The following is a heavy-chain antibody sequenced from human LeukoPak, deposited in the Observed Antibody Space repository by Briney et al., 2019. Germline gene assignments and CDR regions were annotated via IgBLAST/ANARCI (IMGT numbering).Heavy chain of an antibody. Sequence: GGSLRLSCAASGFTFSSYWMSWVRQAPGKGLEWVANIKQDGSEKYYVDSVKGRFTISRDNAKNILYLRVNSLRAEDTAVYYCARGARCCTSTSCQVRYYMDVWGKGTTVTISS. CDR1: GFTFSSYW. D-gene: IGHD2-2*01. CDR2: IKQDGSEK. V-gene: IGHV3-7*01. CDR3: ARGARCCTSTSCQVRYYMDV. J-gene: IGHJ6*03.